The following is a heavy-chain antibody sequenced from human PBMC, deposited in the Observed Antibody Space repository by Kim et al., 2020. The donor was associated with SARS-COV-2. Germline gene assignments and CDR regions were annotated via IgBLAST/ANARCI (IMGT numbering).Heavy chain of an antibody. D-gene: IGHD1-20*01. CDR1: GFTFSTYA. CDR3: VKDVGNWNYFDY. V-gene: IGHV3-23*01. Sequence: GGSLRLSCAVFGFTFSTYAMSWVRQPLGKGLEWVSAISGSGSSSYYADSVKGRFTISRDNYRNTLFLQMNSLRAEDTAAYYCVKDVGNWNYFDYWGQGTLVTVSS. CDR2: ISGSGSSS. J-gene: IGHJ4*02.